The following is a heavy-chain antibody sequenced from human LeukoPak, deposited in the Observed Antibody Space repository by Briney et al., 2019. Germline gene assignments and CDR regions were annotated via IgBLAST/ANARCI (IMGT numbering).Heavy chain of an antibody. CDR3: AIRLRWDFDY. CDR2: IIPILGIV. V-gene: IGHV1-69*04. D-gene: IGHD4-23*01. CDR1: GGTFSTYA. Sequence: SVTVSCKASGGTFSTYAINWVRQAPGQGLEWMGRIIPILGIVNYAQKFQGRVTITADKSTSTAYMELSSLRSEDTAVHYCAIRLRWDFDYWGQGSLVTVSS. J-gene: IGHJ4*02.